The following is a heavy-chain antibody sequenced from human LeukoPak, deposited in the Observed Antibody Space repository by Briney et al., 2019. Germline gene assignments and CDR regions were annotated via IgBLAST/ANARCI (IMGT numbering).Heavy chain of an antibody. CDR3: AKGRASSSWYGFDY. CDR2: ISGSGGST. J-gene: IGHJ4*02. D-gene: IGHD6-13*01. Sequence: TGGSLRLSCAASGFTFSSYAMSWVRQAPGKGLEWVSAISGSGGSTYYADSVKGRFTISRDNSKNTLYLQVNSLRAEDTAVYYCAKGRASSSWYGFDYWGQGTLVTVSS. V-gene: IGHV3-23*01. CDR1: GFTFSSYA.